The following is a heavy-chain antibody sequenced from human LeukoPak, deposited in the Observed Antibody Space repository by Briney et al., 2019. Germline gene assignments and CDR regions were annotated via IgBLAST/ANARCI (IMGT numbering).Heavy chain of an antibody. J-gene: IGHJ4*02. CDR3: ARVRKEDYYDSSGYYDY. D-gene: IGHD3-22*01. CDR2: INPNSGGT. Sequence: ASVKVSCKASGYTFTSYDINWVRQAPGQGLEWMGWINPNSGGTNYAQKFQGRVTMTRDTSISTAYMELSRLRSDDTAMYYCARVRKEDYYDSSGYYDYWGQGTLVTVSS. CDR1: GYTFTSYD. V-gene: IGHV1-2*02.